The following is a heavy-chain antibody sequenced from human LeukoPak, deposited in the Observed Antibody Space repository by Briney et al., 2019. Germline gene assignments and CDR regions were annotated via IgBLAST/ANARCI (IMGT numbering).Heavy chain of an antibody. Sequence: GGSLRLSCTASGFTFSNYAVSWVRQAPGKGLEWVSTISGSDGSTYYADPVKGRFTISRDNSKNTLYLQMNSLRVEDTAIYYCAKGRGYCTGGSCYSDYWGQGTLVTVSS. D-gene: IGHD2-15*01. CDR2: ISGSDGST. J-gene: IGHJ4*02. CDR3: AKGRGYCTGGSCYSDY. V-gene: IGHV3-23*01. CDR1: GFTFSNYA.